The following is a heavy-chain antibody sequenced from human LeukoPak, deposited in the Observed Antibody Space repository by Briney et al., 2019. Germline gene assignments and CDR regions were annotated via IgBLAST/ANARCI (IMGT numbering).Heavy chain of an antibody. Sequence: PGGSLRLSCAASGFSFSSYVISWVRQAPGKGLEWVSSIGPTGGSTYYADSLKGRFTVSRDNSKNTLYLQMNSLRAEDTAVYYCAKGSKTSAWYGDFDYWGQGTLVTVSS. CDR3: AKGSKTSAWYGDFDY. V-gene: IGHV3-23*01. CDR1: GFSFSSYV. CDR2: IGPTGGST. J-gene: IGHJ4*02. D-gene: IGHD6-19*01.